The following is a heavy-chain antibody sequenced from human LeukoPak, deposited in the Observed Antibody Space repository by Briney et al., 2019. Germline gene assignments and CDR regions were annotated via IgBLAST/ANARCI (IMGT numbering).Heavy chain of an antibody. J-gene: IGHJ4*02. D-gene: IGHD7-27*01. CDR1: GGTFSSYA. CDR2: IIPIFGTA. CDR3: ARRPHWGSYFDY. Sequence: SVKVSCKASGGTFSSYAISWVRQAPGQGLEWMGGIIPIFGTANYAQKFQGRVTITTDESTSTAYMELSSLRSEDTAVYYCARRPHWGSYFDYWGQGTLVTVSS. V-gene: IGHV1-69*05.